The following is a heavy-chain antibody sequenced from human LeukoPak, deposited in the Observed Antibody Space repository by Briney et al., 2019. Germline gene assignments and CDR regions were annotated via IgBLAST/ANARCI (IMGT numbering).Heavy chain of an antibody. CDR2: ISGSSDST. J-gene: IGHJ4*02. CDR3: AKRGVVIRVILVGFHKEAYYFDS. CDR1: GFTFSSYD. V-gene: IGHV3-23*01. D-gene: IGHD3-22*01. Sequence: GGSLRLSCAASGFTFSSYDMSWVRQAPGKGLEWVSVISGSSDSTYYAGSVKGRFTISRDNSKTTLFLQMNSLRAEDAAVYFCAKRGVVIRVILVGFHKEAYYFDSWGQGALVTVSS.